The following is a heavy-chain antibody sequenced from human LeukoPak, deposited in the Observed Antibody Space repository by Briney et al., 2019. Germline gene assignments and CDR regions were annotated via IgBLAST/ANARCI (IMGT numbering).Heavy chain of an antibody. D-gene: IGHD2-21*01. J-gene: IGHJ6*03. CDR3: ARTPVIDFYYYYYMDV. CDR1: GFTLSSYE. Sequence: PGGSLRLSCTASGFTLSSYEMSWIRQAPGKGLEWVSGTNWNGDSTGYADSVKGRFTISRDNAKNSLYLQMNSLRAEDTALYYCARTPVIDFYYYYYMDVWGKGTTVTVSS. V-gene: IGHV3-20*04. CDR2: TNWNGDST.